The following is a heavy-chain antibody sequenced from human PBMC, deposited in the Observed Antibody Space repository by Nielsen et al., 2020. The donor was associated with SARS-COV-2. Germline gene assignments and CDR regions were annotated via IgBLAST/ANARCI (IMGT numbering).Heavy chain of an antibody. V-gene: IGHV1-2*02. J-gene: IGHJ6*02. Sequence: WVRQAPGQGLEWMGWINPNSGGTNYAQKFQGRVTMTRDTPISTAYMELSRLRSDDTAVYYCARNRAGYEGYYDFWSGYSPAYYGMDVWGQGTTVTVSS. D-gene: IGHD3-3*01. CDR3: ARNRAGYEGYYDFWSGYSPAYYGMDV. CDR2: INPNSGGT.